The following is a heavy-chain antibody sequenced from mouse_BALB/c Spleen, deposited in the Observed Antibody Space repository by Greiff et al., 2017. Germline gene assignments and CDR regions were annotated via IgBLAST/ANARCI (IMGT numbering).Heavy chain of an antibody. J-gene: IGHJ3*01. CDR3: ARSGAGKGGFAY. Sequence: EVQLQQSGPSLVKPSQTLSLTCSVTGDSITSGYWNWIRKFPGNKLEYMGYISYSGSTYYNPSLKSRISITRDTSKNQYYLQLNSVTTEDTATYYCARSGAGKGGFAYWGQGTLVTVSA. CDR1: GDSITSGY. CDR2: ISYSGST. D-gene: IGHD3-3*01. V-gene: IGHV3-8*02.